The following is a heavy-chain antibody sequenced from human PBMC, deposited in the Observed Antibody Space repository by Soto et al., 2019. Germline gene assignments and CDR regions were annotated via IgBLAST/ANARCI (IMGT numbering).Heavy chain of an antibody. CDR2: IYWNDDK. CDR3: AHRPKWGIDGLGA. V-gene: IGHV2-5*01. J-gene: IGHJ6*02. Sequence: QITLKESGPTLVKPTQTLTLTCTLSGFSLNTDGGGVVWIRQPPGKALEWLALIYWNDDKRYNTSLRSRLTITKDASRSQVVLTMTNMDPVDTATYYCAHRPKWGIDGLGAWGQGTTVTVSS. CDR1: GFSLNTDGGG. D-gene: IGHD1-26*01.